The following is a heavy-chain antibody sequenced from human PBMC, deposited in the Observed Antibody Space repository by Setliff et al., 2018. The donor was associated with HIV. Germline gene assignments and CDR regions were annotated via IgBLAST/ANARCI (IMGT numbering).Heavy chain of an antibody. D-gene: IGHD4-17*01. Sequence: PSESLSLTCTVSGGSISSSSHYWGWIRQPPGKGLEWIGSIYNDGSTYYNPSLKSRVTISVDTSKNQFSLKLTSVTAADTAVYFCARVWLHFGDDIPRFDPWGQGILVTVSS. CDR1: GGSISSSSHY. CDR3: ARVWLHFGDDIPRFDP. J-gene: IGHJ5*02. V-gene: IGHV4-39*01. CDR2: IYNDGST.